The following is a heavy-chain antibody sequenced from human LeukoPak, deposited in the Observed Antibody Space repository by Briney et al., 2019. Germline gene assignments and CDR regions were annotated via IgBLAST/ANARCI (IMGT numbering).Heavy chain of an antibody. CDR2: IYYSGST. Sequence: SETLSLTXTVSGGSISSSSYYWGWIRQPPGKGLEWIGSIYYSGSTYYNPSLKSRVTISVDTSKNQFSLKLSSVTAADTAVYYCARRWSGFDYWGQGTLVTVSS. J-gene: IGHJ4*02. V-gene: IGHV4-39*01. CDR3: ARRWSGFDY. D-gene: IGHD3-3*01. CDR1: GGSISSSSYY.